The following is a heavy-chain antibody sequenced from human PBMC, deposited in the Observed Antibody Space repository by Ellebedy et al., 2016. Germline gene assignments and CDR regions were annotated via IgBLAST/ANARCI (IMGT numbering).Heavy chain of an antibody. CDR1: GFTFSDYY. CDR2: ISSSGSTI. J-gene: IGHJ4*02. V-gene: IGHV3-11*01. Sequence: GGSLRLXXAASGFTFSDYYMSWIRQAPGKGLEWVSYISSSGSTIYYADSVKGRFTISRDNAKNSLYLQMNSLRAEDTAVYYCARERPSEYSSSYGVDYWGQGTLVTVSS. CDR3: ARERPSEYSSSYGVDY. D-gene: IGHD6-6*01.